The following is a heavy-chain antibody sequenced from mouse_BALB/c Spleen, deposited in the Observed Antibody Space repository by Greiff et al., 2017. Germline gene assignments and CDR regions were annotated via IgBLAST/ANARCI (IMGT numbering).Heavy chain of an antibody. CDR3: AREGLGLRHAMDY. J-gene: IGHJ4*01. CDR1: GFTFSSFG. CDR2: ISSGSSTI. V-gene: IGHV5-17*02. Sequence: EVKLMESGGGLVKPGGSLKLSCAASGFTFSSFGMHWVRQAPEKGLEWVAYISSGSSTIYYADTVKGRFTISRDNPKNTLFLQMTSLRSEDTAMYYCAREGLGLRHAMDYWGQGTSVTVSS. D-gene: IGHD2-2*01.